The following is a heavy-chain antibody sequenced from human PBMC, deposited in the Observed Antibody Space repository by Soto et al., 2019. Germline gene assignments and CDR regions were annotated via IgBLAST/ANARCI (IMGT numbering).Heavy chain of an antibody. V-gene: IGHV2-5*02. Sequence: QITLKESGPTLVKPTQTLTLTCTFSGFSLSTSGVGVGWIRQPPGKALEWLALIYWDDDKRYSPSLKSRLTITKDTYKNQVVLTMTNMDPVDTATYYCAHGYIVVVPAAIFDAFDIWGQGTMVTVSS. J-gene: IGHJ3*02. CDR2: IYWDDDK. D-gene: IGHD2-2*02. CDR1: GFSLSTSGVG. CDR3: AHGYIVVVPAAIFDAFDI.